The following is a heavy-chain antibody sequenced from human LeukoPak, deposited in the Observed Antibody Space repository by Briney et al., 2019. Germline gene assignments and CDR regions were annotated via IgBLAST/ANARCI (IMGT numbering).Heavy chain of an antibody. Sequence: GGSLRLSCAASGFTFSSYAMSWVRQAPGKGLEWVGRIKSETNGGTTHYAAPVKGRFTISRDDSKNTLYLQMNSLQTEDTAVYYCTIIWFGELFQGDYWGQGTLVTVSS. D-gene: IGHD3-10*01. CDR2: IKSETNGGTT. V-gene: IGHV3-15*01. CDR3: TIIWFGELFQGDY. CDR1: GFTFSSYA. J-gene: IGHJ4*02.